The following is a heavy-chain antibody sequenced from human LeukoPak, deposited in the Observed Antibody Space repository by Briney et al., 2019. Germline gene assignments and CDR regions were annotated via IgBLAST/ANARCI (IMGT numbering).Heavy chain of an antibody. V-gene: IGHV3-9*01. CDR2: ISWNSGSI. J-gene: IGHJ4*02. Sequence: GGSLRLSCAASGFTFDDYAIHWVRQAPGKGLEWVSRISWNSGSIDYADSVKGRFTISRDNTKNSLYLQMNSLRAEDTALYYCAKDMNPLNWRSPTLGCWGQGTLVTVSS. CDR1: GFTFDDYA. CDR3: AKDMNPLNWRSPTLGC. D-gene: IGHD1-1*01.